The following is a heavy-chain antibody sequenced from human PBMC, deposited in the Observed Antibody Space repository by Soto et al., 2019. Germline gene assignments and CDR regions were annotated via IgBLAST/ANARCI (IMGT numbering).Heavy chain of an antibody. CDR3: AKDALIGYYDSSGNWFDP. Sequence: PGGSLRLSCAASGFTFSSYGMHWVRQAPGKGLEWVAVISYDGSNKYYADSVKGRFTISRDNSKNTLYLQMNSLRAEDTAVYYCAKDALIGYYDSSGNWFDPWGQGTLVTVSS. D-gene: IGHD3-22*01. V-gene: IGHV3-30*18. J-gene: IGHJ5*02. CDR2: ISYDGSNK. CDR1: GFTFSSYG.